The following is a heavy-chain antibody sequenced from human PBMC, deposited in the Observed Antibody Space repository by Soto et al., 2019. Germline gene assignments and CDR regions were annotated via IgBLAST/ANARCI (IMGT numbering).Heavy chain of an antibody. CDR3: AREIVAVADIGY. CDR1: GYTFTSYD. Sequence: QVQLVQSGAEVKKPGASVKVSCKASGYTFTSYDINWVRQATGQGLEWMGWMNPNSGNTGYAQKFQGRVTMTRNTSISTAYMELRSLRSEDTAVYYCAREIVAVADIGYWGQGTLVTVSS. J-gene: IGHJ4*02. CDR2: MNPNSGNT. V-gene: IGHV1-8*01. D-gene: IGHD6-19*01.